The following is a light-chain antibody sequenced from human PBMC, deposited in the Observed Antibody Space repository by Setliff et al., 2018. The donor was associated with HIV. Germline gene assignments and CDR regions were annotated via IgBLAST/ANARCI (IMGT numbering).Light chain of an antibody. J-gene: IGLJ1*01. CDR3: SSYAITNTLP. CDR1: SSDVGGYNY. Sequence: QSVLTQPASVSGSPGQSITIPCTGTSSDVGGYNYVSWYQQHPGKAPKLIIYEVRNRPSGVSSRFSGSKSGNTASLTISGLQTEDEADYYCSSYAITNTLPFGTGTKGTV. CDR2: EVR. V-gene: IGLV2-14*01.